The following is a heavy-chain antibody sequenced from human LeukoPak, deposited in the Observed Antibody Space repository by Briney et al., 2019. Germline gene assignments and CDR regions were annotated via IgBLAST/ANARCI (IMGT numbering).Heavy chain of an antibody. Sequence: PGGSLRLSCATSKFNFNTYGMSWVRQAPGKGLEWVSSISGSGGSTQYADSVQGRFTISRDNSKNTLYLQMNSLRAEYTAVYYCAKDPNGDYIGTFDIWGQGTMVTVSS. CDR2: ISGSGGST. CDR1: KFNFNTYG. V-gene: IGHV3-23*01. J-gene: IGHJ3*02. D-gene: IGHD4-17*01. CDR3: AKDPNGDYIGTFDI.